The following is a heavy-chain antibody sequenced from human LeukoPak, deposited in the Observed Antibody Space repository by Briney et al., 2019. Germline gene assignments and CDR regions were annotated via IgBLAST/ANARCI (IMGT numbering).Heavy chain of an antibody. J-gene: IGHJ3*02. CDR2: IIPIFGTA. CDR1: GYTFTSYD. Sequence: ASVKVSCKASGYTFTSYDINWVRQAPGQGLEWMGGIIPIFGTANYAQKFQGRVTITADESTSTAYMELSSLRSEDTAVYYCASPGDYYGSGSYAFDIWGQGTMVTVSS. CDR3: ASPGDYYGSGSYAFDI. V-gene: IGHV1-69*13. D-gene: IGHD3-10*01.